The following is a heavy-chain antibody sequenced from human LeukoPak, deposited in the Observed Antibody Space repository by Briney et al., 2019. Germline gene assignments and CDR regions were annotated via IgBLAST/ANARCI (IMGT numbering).Heavy chain of an antibody. D-gene: IGHD4/OR15-4a*01. CDR1: GGSISSYY. CDR3: ARANSYYYYMDV. V-gene: IGHV4-59*01. J-gene: IGHJ6*03. Sequence: TPSETLSLTCTVSGGSISSYYWSWIRQPPGKGLEWIGYIYYSGSTNYNPSLKGRVTISVDTSKNQFSLKLSSVTAADTAVYYCARANSYYYYMDVWGKGTTVTVSS. CDR2: IYYSGST.